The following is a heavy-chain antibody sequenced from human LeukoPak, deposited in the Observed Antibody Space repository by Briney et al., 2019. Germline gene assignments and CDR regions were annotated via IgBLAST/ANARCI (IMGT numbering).Heavy chain of an antibody. D-gene: IGHD3-22*01. J-gene: IGHJ5*02. CDR3: ARVNHYYDSSGYYNWFDP. CDR2: IYYSGST. Sequence: SETLSLTCTVSGGSISSHYWSWIRQPPGKGLEWIGYIYYSGSTNYNPSLKSRVTISVDTSKNQFFLKLSSVTAADTAVYYCARVNHYYDSSGYYNWFDPWGQGTLVTVSS. V-gene: IGHV4-59*11. CDR1: GGSISSHY.